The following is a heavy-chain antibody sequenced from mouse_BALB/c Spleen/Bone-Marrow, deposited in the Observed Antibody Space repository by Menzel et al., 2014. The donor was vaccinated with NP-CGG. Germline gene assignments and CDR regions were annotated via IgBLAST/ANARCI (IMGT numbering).Heavy chain of an antibody. J-gene: IGHJ2*01. CDR3: ARDMGGLLFDY. D-gene: IGHD2-3*01. CDR2: IRNKAYSYTT. CDR1: GFTFTDYY. V-gene: IGHV7-3*02. Sequence: EVKLMESGGGLVQPGGSLRLSCATSGFTFTDYYMNWVRQPPGKALEWLGFIRNKAYSYTTEYSASVKGRFTISRDNSQSILYLQMNTLRAEDSATYYCARDMGGLLFDYWGQGTTLTVPS.